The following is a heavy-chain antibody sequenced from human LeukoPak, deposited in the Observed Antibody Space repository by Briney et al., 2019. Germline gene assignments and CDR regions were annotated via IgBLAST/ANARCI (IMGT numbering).Heavy chain of an antibody. Sequence: GGSLRLSCAASGFTFSGYWMSWVRQVPGKGLEWVGRIKSKTDGGTTDYAAPVKGRFIISRDDSKNTLYLQMNSLKTEDTALYYCTTVYLTGEGNDYWGQGTLVTVSS. J-gene: IGHJ4*02. D-gene: IGHD3-9*01. CDR2: IKSKTDGGTT. V-gene: IGHV3-15*01. CDR1: GFTFSGYW. CDR3: TTVYLTGEGNDY.